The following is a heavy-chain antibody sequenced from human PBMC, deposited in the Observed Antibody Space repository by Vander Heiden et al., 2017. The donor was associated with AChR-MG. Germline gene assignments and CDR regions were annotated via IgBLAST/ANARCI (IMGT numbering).Heavy chain of an antibody. Sequence: QVRLQRGGPGRLKRPQPLPPPSPVSGGSFRGSSGGWIRQPPGKGLEWIGEINHSGSTNYNPSLKSRVTISVDTSKNQFSLKLSSVTAADTAVYYCARPKDFWSGYARGAEYFQHWGQGTLVTVSS. CDR1: GGSFRGSS. V-gene: IGHV4-34*01. D-gene: IGHD3-3*01. CDR3: ARPKDFWSGYARGAEYFQH. J-gene: IGHJ1*01. CDR2: INHSGST.